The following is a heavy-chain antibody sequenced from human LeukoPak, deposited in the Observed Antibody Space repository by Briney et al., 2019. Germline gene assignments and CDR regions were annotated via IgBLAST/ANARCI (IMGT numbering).Heavy chain of an antibody. D-gene: IGHD3-10*01. V-gene: IGHV4-59*01. CDR3: AREEEYYFDY. CDR2: VYYSGTT. J-gene: IGHJ4*02. Sequence: PSETLSLTCTVSGGSISSYYWSWIRQPPGKGLEWIGYVYYSGTTNYDPSLKSRVTISVDTSKNQFSLKLSSVTAADTAVYYCAREEEYYFDYWGQGTLVTVSS. CDR1: GGSISSYY.